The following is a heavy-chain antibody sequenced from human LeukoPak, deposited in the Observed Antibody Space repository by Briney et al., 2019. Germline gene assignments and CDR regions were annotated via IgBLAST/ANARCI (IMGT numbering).Heavy chain of an antibody. J-gene: IGHJ5*02. Sequence: SETLSLTCTVSGVSISSDNYYWGWLRQPPGKGLEWIGDVYSQRNTFYNPSLKGRVTMSVDASKNQFSLRLSSMSAADTAVYYCARRNYGVGYDPWGQGTLVTVSS. CDR1: GVSISSDNYY. V-gene: IGHV4-39*01. D-gene: IGHD2-8*01. CDR2: VYSQRNT. CDR3: ARRNYGVGYDP.